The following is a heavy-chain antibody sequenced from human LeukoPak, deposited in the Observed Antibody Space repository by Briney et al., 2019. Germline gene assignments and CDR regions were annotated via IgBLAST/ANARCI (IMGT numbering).Heavy chain of an antibody. V-gene: IGHV4-59*01. J-gene: IGHJ6*03. D-gene: IGHD3-10*01. Sequence: SETLSLTCTVSGGSISSYHWSWIRQPPGKGLEWIGFFYYSGSTNYNPSLKSRVTISIDTSKNQFSLKLSSVTAADTAVYYCARAPYGSATNNYYMDVWGKGTTVTVSS. CDR3: ARAPYGSATNNYYMDV. CDR2: FYYSGST. CDR1: GGSISSYH.